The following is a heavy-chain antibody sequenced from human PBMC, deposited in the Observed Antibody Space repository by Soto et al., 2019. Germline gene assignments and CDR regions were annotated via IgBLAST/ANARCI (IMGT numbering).Heavy chain of an antibody. CDR3: ARPPGAHYGMDV. Sequence: ASVKVSCKASGYTFRTYEINWVRQAAGEGLEWMGWMNPHSGDTAYAQKFQGRVTMTRNSSIATAYMELSSLGPEDTAVYYCARPPGAHYGMDVWGQGTTVTVSS. J-gene: IGHJ6*02. CDR2: MNPHSGDT. V-gene: IGHV1-8*01. CDR1: GYTFRTYE. D-gene: IGHD1-26*01.